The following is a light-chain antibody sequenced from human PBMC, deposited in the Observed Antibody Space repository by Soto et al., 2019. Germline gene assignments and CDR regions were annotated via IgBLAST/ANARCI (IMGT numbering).Light chain of an antibody. J-gene: IGKJ2*03. CDR1: QTIFSW. CDR2: KAT. V-gene: IGKV1-5*03. CDR3: QQYNSYPYS. Sequence: IQMTQSPSTLSASGGDRVSITCRASQTIFSWLAWYQQKPGKAPKLVIYKATSLESGVRSRYSGSGSGTEFTLTIISLQTDAFATYYCQQYNSYPYSFGQGTKLEIK.